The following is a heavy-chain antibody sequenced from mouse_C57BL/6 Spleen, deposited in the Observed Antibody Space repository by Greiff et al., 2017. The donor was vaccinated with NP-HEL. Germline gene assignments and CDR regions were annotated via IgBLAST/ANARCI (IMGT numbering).Heavy chain of an antibody. V-gene: IGHV14-2*01. CDR2: IDPEDGET. CDR3: ASDYSNYLDY. D-gene: IGHD2-5*01. J-gene: IGHJ2*01. Sequence: EVMLVESGAELVKPGASVKLSCTASGFNINDYYMHWAKQRTEQGLEWIGRIDPEDGETKYAPKFQCKATITADTSYNTAYLQLSILTSEDTAVYYCASDYSNYLDYWGQGTTLTVSS. CDR1: GFNINDYY.